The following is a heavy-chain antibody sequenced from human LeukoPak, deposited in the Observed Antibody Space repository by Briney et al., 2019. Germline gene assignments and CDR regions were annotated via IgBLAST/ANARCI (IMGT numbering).Heavy chain of an antibody. CDR3: ARDPRPFSSSTSDFDY. CDR2: ISAYNGNT. D-gene: IGHD6-6*01. Sequence: ASVKVSCKASGYTFTSYGISWVRQAPGQGLEWMGWISAYNGNTNYAQKLQGRVTMTTDTSTSTAYMELRSLRSDDTAVYYCARDPRPFSSSTSDFDYWGQGTLVTVSS. J-gene: IGHJ4*02. V-gene: IGHV1-18*01. CDR1: GYTFTSYG.